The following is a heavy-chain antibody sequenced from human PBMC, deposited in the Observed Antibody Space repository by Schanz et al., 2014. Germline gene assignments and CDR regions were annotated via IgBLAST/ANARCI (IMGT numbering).Heavy chain of an antibody. CDR3: TTDNGHFAFDF. Sequence: VQLVESGGGVVQPGGSLRLSCTASGFPFSDYFMAWIRQPPGRGLEWVSYIGNGGVTIYYADSVKGRFTMSRDNAKNSVFLQMNSLETEDTAVYYCTTDNGHFAFDFWGQGTMVTVSS. CDR2: IGNGGVTI. CDR1: GFPFSDYF. J-gene: IGHJ3*01. V-gene: IGHV3-11*01. D-gene: IGHD2-8*01.